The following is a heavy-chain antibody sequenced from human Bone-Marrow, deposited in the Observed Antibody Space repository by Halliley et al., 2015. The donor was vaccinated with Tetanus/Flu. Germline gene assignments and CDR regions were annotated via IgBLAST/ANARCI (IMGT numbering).Heavy chain of an antibody. CDR2: ISYSGST. CDR3: ARHFPGGAYDI. J-gene: IGHJ3*02. D-gene: IGHD3-16*01. V-gene: IGHV4-59*08. CDR1: GDSISSYF. Sequence: TLSLTCTVSGDSISSYFCSWIRQPPGKGLEWIGYISYSGSTNYNPSLKSRVTISVDTSKNQFSLKLTSVSAADTAVYYCARHFPGGAYDIWGRGTMVTVSS.